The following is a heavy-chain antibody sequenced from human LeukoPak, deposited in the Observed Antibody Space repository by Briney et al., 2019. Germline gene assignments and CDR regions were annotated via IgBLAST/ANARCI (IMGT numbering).Heavy chain of an antibody. D-gene: IGHD3-22*01. Sequence: GASVTVSCKASGYTFTGYYMHWVRQAPGQGLEWMGRINPNSGGTNYAQKFQGRVTMTRDTSISTAYMELSRLRSDDTAVYYCASFDYYDSSGYYELDAFDIWGQGTMVTVSS. J-gene: IGHJ3*02. CDR1: GYTFTGYY. CDR2: INPNSGGT. V-gene: IGHV1-2*06. CDR3: ASFDYYDSSGYYELDAFDI.